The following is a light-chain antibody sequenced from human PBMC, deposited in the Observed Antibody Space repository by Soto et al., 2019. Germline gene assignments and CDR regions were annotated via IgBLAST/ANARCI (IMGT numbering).Light chain of an antibody. CDR2: GAY. Sequence: IVVTQSPATLSVSPGETVTLSCRVSQSVSSSLAWYQQKPGQAPRLLISGAYTRATGIPARFSGSGSGTEFTLTISGLQAADFAVYYCQQYYNWPQLTFGGGTRVEIE. CDR1: QSVSSS. CDR3: QQYYNWPQLT. V-gene: IGKV3-15*01. J-gene: IGKJ4*01.